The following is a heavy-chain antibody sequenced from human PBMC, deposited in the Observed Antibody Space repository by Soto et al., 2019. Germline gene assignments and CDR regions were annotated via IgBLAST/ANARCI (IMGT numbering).Heavy chain of an antibody. CDR3: ARVWERTVTTRKYFYAMDV. Sequence: GVLRLSCAASGFTFYSYAMTWVRQTPGKGLEWVSTISASDGSTYFADSVKGRFTISRDNSKNTLYLQMNSLRAEDTAIYSCARVWERTVTTRKYFYAMDVRGQVPTVPVSS. D-gene: IGHD4-17*01. V-gene: IGHV3-23*01. CDR1: GFTFYSYA. J-gene: IGHJ6*02. CDR2: ISASDGST.